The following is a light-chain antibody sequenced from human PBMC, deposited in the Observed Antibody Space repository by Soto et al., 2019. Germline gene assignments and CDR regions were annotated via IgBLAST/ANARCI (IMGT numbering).Light chain of an antibody. CDR1: QNVDSRF. CDR3: QQYGTSPIA. V-gene: IGKV3-20*01. CDR2: VAS. J-gene: IGKJ5*01. Sequence: EIVLTQSPGTLSLSPGERATLSCRASQNVDSRFLAWYQQKPGQAPRLLINVASTRATGIPDRFSGSGSGTDFTLTISRLEPEDFAVYYCQQYGTSPIAFGQGTRLE.